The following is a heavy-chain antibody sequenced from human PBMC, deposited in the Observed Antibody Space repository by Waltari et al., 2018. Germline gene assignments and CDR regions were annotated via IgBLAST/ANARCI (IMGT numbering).Heavy chain of an antibody. D-gene: IGHD3-10*01. CDR1: GFPFSSYG. V-gene: IGHV3-30*02. CDR3: AKDRQVQGPFDY. CDR2: IRYDGSNK. J-gene: IGHJ4*02. Sequence: QVQLVESGGGVVQPGGSLRLSCAASGFPFSSYGMHWVRQAPGKGLEWVAFIRYDGSNKYYADSVKGRFTISRDNSKNTLYLQMNSLRAEDTAVYYCAKDRQVQGPFDYWGQGTLVTVSS.